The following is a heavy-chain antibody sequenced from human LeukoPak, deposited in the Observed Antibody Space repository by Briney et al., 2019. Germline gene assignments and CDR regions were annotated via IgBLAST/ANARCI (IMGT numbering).Heavy chain of an antibody. CDR2: INPNSGGT. J-gene: IGHJ4*02. V-gene: IGHV1-2*02. Sequence: ASVKVSCKASGYTFTSYDINWVRQAPGQGLEWMGWINPNSGGTNYAQKFQGRVTMTRDTSISTAYMELSRLRSDDTAVYYCAREPIAVAGPADYWGQGTLVTVSS. CDR1: GYTFTSYD. CDR3: AREPIAVAGPADY. D-gene: IGHD6-19*01.